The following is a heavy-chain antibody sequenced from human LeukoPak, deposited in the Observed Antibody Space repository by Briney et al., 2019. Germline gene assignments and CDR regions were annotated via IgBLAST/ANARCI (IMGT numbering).Heavy chain of an antibody. CDR1: GYTFTSYY. J-gene: IGHJ4*02. V-gene: IGHV1-46*01. CDR2: INPSGGST. D-gene: IGHD3-9*01. Sequence: GASVKVSCKASGYTFTSYYMHWVRQAPGQGLEWMGIINPSGGSTSYAQKFQGRVTMTRDTSTSTVYMELSSLRSEDTAVYYCARQYYDILTGPWALDYWGQGTLVTVSS. CDR3: ARQYYDILTGPWALDY.